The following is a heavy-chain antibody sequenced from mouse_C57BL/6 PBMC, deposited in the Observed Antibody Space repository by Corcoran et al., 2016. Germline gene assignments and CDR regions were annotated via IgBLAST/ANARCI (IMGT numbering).Heavy chain of an antibody. D-gene: IGHD2-1*01. V-gene: IGHV1-85*01. J-gene: IGHJ4*01. CDR2: IYPRDGST. CDR1: GYTFTSYD. CDR3: ARSDTYTYHYGNYGYAMDY. Sequence: QVQLQQSGPELVKPGASVKLSCKASGYTFTSYDINWVKQRPGQGLEWIGWIYPRDGSTKYNEKFKGKATLTVDTSSSTAYMELHSLTSEDSAVYFCARSDTYTYHYGNYGYAMDYWGQGTSVTVSS.